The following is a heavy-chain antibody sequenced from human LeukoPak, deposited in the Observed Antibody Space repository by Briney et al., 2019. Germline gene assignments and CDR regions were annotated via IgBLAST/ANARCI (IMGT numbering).Heavy chain of an antibody. CDR1: GITFSSYA. J-gene: IGHJ4*02. CDR3: AQGAAAGIPFDY. D-gene: IGHD6-13*01. V-gene: IGHV3-23*01. CDR2: IVGRGGIT. Sequence: GGSLRLSCAASGITFSSYAMSWVRQAPGKGLEWVSTIVGRGGITYYADSVKGRFTISRDNSKNTLYLQLNSLRAEDTAVYYCAQGAAAGIPFDYWGRGTLVTVSS.